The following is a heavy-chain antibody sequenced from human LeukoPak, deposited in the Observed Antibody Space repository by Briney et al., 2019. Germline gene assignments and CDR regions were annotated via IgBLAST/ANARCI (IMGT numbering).Heavy chain of an antibody. V-gene: IGHV4-59*01. CDR2: IYYSGST. Sequence: SETLSLTCTVSGGSISSYYWSWIRQPPGKGLEWIGYIYYSGSTNYNPSLKSRVTISVDTSKNQLSLKLSSVTAADTAVYYCARSLSGYSKFDYWGQGTLVTVSS. CDR1: GGSISSYY. J-gene: IGHJ4*02. D-gene: IGHD5-18*01. CDR3: ARSLSGYSKFDY.